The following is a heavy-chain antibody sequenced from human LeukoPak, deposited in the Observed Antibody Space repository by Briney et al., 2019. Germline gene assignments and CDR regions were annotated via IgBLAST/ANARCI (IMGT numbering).Heavy chain of an antibody. Sequence: ASVKVSCKASGYTFTSYDSNGGRQATGQGREGMVWMNPNSGNTGYAQRFQGRVTMTRNTSISTAYMELSSLRSEDTAVFYCARADFGDYALDPWGQGTQVTVSS. V-gene: IGHV1-8*01. CDR2: MNPNSGNT. J-gene: IGHJ5*02. CDR1: GYTFTSYD. CDR3: ARADFGDYALDP. D-gene: IGHD4-17*01.